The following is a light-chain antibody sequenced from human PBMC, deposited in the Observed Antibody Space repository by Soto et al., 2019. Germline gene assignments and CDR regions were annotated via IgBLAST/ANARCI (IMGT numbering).Light chain of an antibody. CDR3: QQYNNWPPWT. V-gene: IGKV3-15*01. CDR2: GAS. CDR1: QSVSSN. Sequence: EIVMTQSPATLSVSPGERATLSCRASQSVSSNLAWYQQKPGQAPRLLIYGASTRATAIPVRFSGSGSGTEFTLTISSLQSEDFAVYYCQQYNNWPPWTFGQGTKVEIK. J-gene: IGKJ1*01.